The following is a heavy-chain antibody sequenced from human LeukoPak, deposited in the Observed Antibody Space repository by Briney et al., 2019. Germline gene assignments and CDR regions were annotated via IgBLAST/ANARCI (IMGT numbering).Heavy chain of an antibody. CDR3: ARVVGQQLLPDAFDI. D-gene: IGHD6-13*01. J-gene: IGHJ3*02. V-gene: IGHV4-39*07. CDR1: GGSISSSSYY. CDR2: IYYSGST. Sequence: SETLSLTCTVSGGSISSSSYYWGWIRQPPGNGLEWIGSIYYSGSTYYNPSLKSRVTISVDTSKNQFSLKLSSVTAADTAVYYCARVVGQQLLPDAFDIWGQGTMVTVSS.